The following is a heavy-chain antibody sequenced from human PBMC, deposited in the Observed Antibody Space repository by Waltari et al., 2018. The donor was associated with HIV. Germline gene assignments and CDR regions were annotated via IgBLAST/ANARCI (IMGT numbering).Heavy chain of an antibody. D-gene: IGHD3-9*01. V-gene: IGHV3-21*01. Sequence: EVQLVESGGGLVKPGGSLRLSCAASGFTFSSYSMNWVRQAPGKGLEWVSSISSSSSYIYYADSVKGRFTNSRDNAKNSLYLQMNSLRAEDTAVYYCARDISYYYGMDVWGQGTTVTVSS. CDR3: ARDISYYYGMDV. CDR2: ISSSSSYI. J-gene: IGHJ6*02. CDR1: GFTFSSYS.